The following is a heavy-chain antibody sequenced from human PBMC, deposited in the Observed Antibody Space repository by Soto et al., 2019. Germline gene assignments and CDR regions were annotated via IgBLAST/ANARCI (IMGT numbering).Heavy chain of an antibody. Sequence: QVQLVQSGAEVKKPGASVKVSCKASGYTFTSYYMHWVRQAPGQGFEWMGIINPSGGSTTYAEKFQGRVTMTRDTSASTVFMELSSLRSEDTAVYYCARVGGYSYGGVDYWGQGTLVTVTS. D-gene: IGHD5-18*01. CDR3: ARVGGYSYGGVDY. V-gene: IGHV1-46*01. CDR2: INPSGGST. J-gene: IGHJ4*02. CDR1: GYTFTSYY.